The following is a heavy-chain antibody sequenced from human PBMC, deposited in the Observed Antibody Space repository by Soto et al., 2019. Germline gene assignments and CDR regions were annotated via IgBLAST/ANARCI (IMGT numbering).Heavy chain of an antibody. V-gene: IGHV3-48*01. CDR2: ISSGSSSK. Sequence: DVQLVESGGGLGQPGGSLRLSCAASGFTFSSYGMTWVRQAPGKGLEWVSYISSGSSSKYYADSVKGRFTISRDNAKDSWYLEMDSLRGEDTAVYYCASDAYSTLETFDPWGQGTLVTVSS. CDR3: ASDAYSTLETFDP. D-gene: IGHD2-2*01. CDR1: GFTFSSYG. J-gene: IGHJ5*02.